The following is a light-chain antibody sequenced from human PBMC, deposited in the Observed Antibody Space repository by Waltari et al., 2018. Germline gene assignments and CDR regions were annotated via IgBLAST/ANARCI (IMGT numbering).Light chain of an antibody. J-gene: IGLJ2*01. CDR1: KLGKKY. Sequence: SYELAQPPSVSVSPGQPANIPCSGDKLGKKYSSLYQKKSGQSPVLILYQDSRRPSGIPERFSGSNAGNTATLTISGTLTMDEGDYYCQTWDNTNQVVFGGGTTLTVL. CDR2: QDS. V-gene: IGLV3-1*01. CDR3: QTWDNTNQVV.